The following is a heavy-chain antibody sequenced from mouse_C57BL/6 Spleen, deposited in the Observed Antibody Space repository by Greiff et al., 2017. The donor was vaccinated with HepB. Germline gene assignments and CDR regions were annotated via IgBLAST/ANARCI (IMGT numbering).Heavy chain of an antibody. Sequence: QVQLQQPGTELVKPGASVKLSCKASGYTFTSYWMHWVKQRPGQGLEWIGYINPSNGGTNYNEKFKSKATLTVDKSSSTAYMQLSSLTSEDSAVSYCARSRQLRPYAMDYWGQGTSVTVSS. CDR2: INPSNGGT. CDR3: ARSRQLRPYAMDY. D-gene: IGHD3-2*02. CDR1: GYTFTSYW. V-gene: IGHV1-53*01. J-gene: IGHJ4*01.